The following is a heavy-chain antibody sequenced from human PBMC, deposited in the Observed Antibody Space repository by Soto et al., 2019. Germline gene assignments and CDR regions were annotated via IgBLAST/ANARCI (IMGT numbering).Heavy chain of an antibody. V-gene: IGHV4-59*08. Sequence: SETLSLTCTVSGGTISSYYLSWIRQPPGKGLEWIGYIYYSGSTNYNPSLKSRVTISVDTSKNQFSLKLSSVTAADTAVYYCARHLYYDFWSGYWGGNWFDPWGQGTLVTVSS. CDR1: GGTISSYY. D-gene: IGHD3-3*01. CDR2: IYYSGST. J-gene: IGHJ5*02. CDR3: ARHLYYDFWSGYWGGNWFDP.